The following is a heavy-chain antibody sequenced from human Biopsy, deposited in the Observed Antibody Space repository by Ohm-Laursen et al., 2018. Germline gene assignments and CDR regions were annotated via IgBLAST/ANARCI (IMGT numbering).Heavy chain of an antibody. D-gene: IGHD3-22*01. Sequence: SLRLSCAASGFPFHNYAMNWVRQAPRKGLEWLSESSGSGDAKYYADSVEGRFTISKDISKNTLYMQMNSLRVEDTALYYCARDAEEFDSSGPRFDYWGQGTLVTVSS. CDR2: SSGSGDAK. CDR3: ARDAEEFDSSGPRFDY. J-gene: IGHJ4*02. V-gene: IGHV3-23*01. CDR1: GFPFHNYA.